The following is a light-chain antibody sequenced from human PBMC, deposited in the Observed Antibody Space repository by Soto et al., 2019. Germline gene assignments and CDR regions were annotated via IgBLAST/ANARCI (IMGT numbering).Light chain of an antibody. CDR2: DAS. CDR1: QSISSK. Sequence: EIVMTQSPATLSVSPGERATLSCRASQSISSKLAWYQQRPGQAPRLLIFDASTRATGVPVRFRGSGSGTEFTLTISGLQSEDFAVSCCQQYDKWPPPFGGGTKVEIK. V-gene: IGKV3-15*01. CDR3: QQYDKWPPP. J-gene: IGKJ4*01.